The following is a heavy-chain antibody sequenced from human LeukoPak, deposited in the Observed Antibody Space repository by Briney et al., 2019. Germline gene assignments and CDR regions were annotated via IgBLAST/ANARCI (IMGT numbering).Heavy chain of an antibody. Sequence: GGSLRLSCAASGFILSGYEMNWVRQAPGKGLEWVSFISSSGDTIYYADSVKGRFTVSRDNAKNSLYLQVNSLRAEDTAVYYCARDRGYSYGYVGYWGQGTLVTVSS. D-gene: IGHD5-18*01. CDR1: GFILSGYE. V-gene: IGHV3-48*03. J-gene: IGHJ4*02. CDR2: ISSSGDTI. CDR3: ARDRGYSYGYVGY.